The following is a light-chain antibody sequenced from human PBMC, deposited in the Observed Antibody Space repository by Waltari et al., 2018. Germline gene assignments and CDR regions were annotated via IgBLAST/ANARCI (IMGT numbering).Light chain of an antibody. J-gene: IGKJ4*01. V-gene: IGKV1-39*01. Sequence: RMTQSPSSLAASVGDRVTIACRASQSISDYLNWYQQKPGKAPKVLIHAASNLESEVPSRVSGSGSGTDFTLTISSLQPEDFATYYCQQSYSTPITFGGGTKVEIK. CDR1: QSISDY. CDR3: QQSYSTPIT. CDR2: AAS.